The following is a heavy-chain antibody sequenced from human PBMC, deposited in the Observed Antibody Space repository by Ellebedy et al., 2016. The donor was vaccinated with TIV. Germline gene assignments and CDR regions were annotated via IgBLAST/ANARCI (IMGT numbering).Heavy chain of an antibody. V-gene: IGHV4-59*12. Sequence: MPSETLSPTCTAPGDSISSYYWSWIRQPPGKGLEWIGSINYIGRTFYNPSLKSRRTVSVDQSKNQFSLNLSSVTAADTAVYYCARDPALPRGRFDTWGQGTLVTVSS. CDR3: ARDPALPRGRFDT. CDR1: GDSISSYY. J-gene: IGHJ5*02. CDR2: INYIGRT.